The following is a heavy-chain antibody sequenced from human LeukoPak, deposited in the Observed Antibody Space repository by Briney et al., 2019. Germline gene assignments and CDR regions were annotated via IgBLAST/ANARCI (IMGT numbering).Heavy chain of an antibody. J-gene: IGHJ4*02. V-gene: IGHV1-3*01. CDR3: ASGIRGYSYPDY. Sequence: ASVKVSCKASGYTSTSYAMHWVRQAPGQRLEWMGWINAGNGNTKYSQKFQGRVTITRDTSASTAYMELSSLRSEDTAVYYCASGIRGYSYPDYWGQGTLVTVSS. CDR1: GYTSTSYA. D-gene: IGHD5-18*01. CDR2: INAGNGNT.